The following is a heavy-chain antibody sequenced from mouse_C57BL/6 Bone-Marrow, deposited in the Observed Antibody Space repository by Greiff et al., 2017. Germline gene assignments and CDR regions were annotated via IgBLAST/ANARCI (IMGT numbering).Heavy chain of an antibody. CDR1: GYTFTSYW. CDR3: ARSDYGSFYCYAMDY. CDR2: IDPSDSET. V-gene: IGHV1-52*01. J-gene: IGHJ4*01. D-gene: IGHD1-1*01. Sequence: QVQLQQPGAELVRPGSSVKLSCKASGYTFTSYWMHWVKQRPIQGLEWIGNIDPSDSETHYNQKFKDKATLTVDKSSSTAYMQLSSLTSEDSAVYYCARSDYGSFYCYAMDYWGQGTSVTVSS.